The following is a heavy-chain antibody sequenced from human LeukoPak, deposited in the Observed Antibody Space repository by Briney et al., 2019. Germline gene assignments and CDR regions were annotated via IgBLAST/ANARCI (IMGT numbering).Heavy chain of an antibody. Sequence: ASVKVSCKASGYTFTGYYMHWVRQAPGQGLEWMGWINPNSGGTNYAQKFQGRVTMTRDTSISTAYMELSRLRSDDTAVYYCARVPYYYDSSGYYSNDYCGQGTLVTVSS. V-gene: IGHV1-2*02. D-gene: IGHD3-22*01. CDR2: INPNSGGT. J-gene: IGHJ4*02. CDR1: GYTFTGYY. CDR3: ARVPYYYDSSGYYSNDY.